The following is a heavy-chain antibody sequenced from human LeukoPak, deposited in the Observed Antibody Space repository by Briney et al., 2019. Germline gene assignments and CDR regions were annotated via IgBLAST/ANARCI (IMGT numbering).Heavy chain of an antibody. CDR3: ARVVTGYYDSSGYYFGSTDAFDI. CDR1: GYTFTSYD. Sequence: ASVKVSCKASGYTFTSYDINWVRQATGQGLEWMGWMNPNSGNTGYAQKFQGRVTMTRNTSISTAYMELSSLRSEDTAVYYCARVVTGYYDSSGYYFGSTDAFDIWGQGTMVTVSP. J-gene: IGHJ3*02. D-gene: IGHD3-22*01. CDR2: MNPNSGNT. V-gene: IGHV1-8*01.